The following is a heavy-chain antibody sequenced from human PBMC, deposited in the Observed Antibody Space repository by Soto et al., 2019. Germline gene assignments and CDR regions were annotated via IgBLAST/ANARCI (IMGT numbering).Heavy chain of an antibody. V-gene: IGHV1-2*02. Sequence: ASVKVSCKASGYTFTGYYMHWVRQAPGQGLEWMGWINPNSGGTNYAQKFQVRVTMTRDTSISTAYMVLSRLRSDDTAVYYCARDRGYGSGMDVWGQGTTVTVSS. J-gene: IGHJ6*02. D-gene: IGHD3-10*01. CDR2: INPNSGGT. CDR3: ARDRGYGSGMDV. CDR1: GYTFTGYY.